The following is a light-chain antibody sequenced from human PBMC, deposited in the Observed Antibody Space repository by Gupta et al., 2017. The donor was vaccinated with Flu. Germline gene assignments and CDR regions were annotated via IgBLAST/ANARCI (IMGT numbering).Light chain of an antibody. CDR1: SSDVGGYNN. V-gene: IGLV2-14*01. CDR2: EVS. J-gene: IGLJ1*01. Sequence: ITIACTGTSSDVGGYNNVSWYQQHPGKAPKLMIYEVSNRPSGVSNRFSGSKSGNTASLAISGLQAEDEADYYCSSYRSSSALYVFGTGTKVT. CDR3: SSYRSSSALYV.